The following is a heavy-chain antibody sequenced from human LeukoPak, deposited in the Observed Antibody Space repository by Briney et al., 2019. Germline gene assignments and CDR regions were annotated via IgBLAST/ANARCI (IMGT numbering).Heavy chain of an antibody. Sequence: GGSLRLSCVASGFTFSSSAMSWVRQAPGKGLEWVSSIINSGTTTFYAGSVRGRFTISRDNSKNTVCLQVNSLRAEDTAVYYCAREEYGDHLWWGQGTLVTVSS. CDR1: GFTFSSSA. D-gene: IGHD4-17*01. CDR3: AREEYGDHLW. CDR2: IINSGTTT. V-gene: IGHV3-23*01. J-gene: IGHJ4*02.